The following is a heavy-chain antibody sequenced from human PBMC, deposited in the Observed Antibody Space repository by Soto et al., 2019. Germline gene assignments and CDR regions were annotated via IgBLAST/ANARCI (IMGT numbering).Heavy chain of an antibody. J-gene: IGHJ4*02. CDR3: AKSRYSDSSGDFYDY. D-gene: IGHD3-22*01. V-gene: IGHV3-23*01. CDR2: IGGGGRTT. Sequence: EVQLLESGGGLVQPGGSLSLSCAASAFTFNNYAKSWVRQAPGKGLERVSGIGGGGRTTYYADSVKGRFTISRDNSNNTLFLQMNSLRAEDTAVYYCAKSRYSDSSGDFYDYWGQGTLVTVSS. CDR1: AFTFNNYA.